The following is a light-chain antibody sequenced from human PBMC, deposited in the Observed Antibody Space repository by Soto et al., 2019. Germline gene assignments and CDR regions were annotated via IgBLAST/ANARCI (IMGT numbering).Light chain of an antibody. Sequence: EIVLTQSPATLSLSPGERATLSCRASQSVSSYLAWYQQKPGQAPRLLIYDASTRATGIPARFSGSGSGTDFTLTISRLEPEDSAVYYCQQYGSSPTWTCGQGTKVDIK. CDR1: QSVSSY. CDR3: QQYGSSPTWT. J-gene: IGKJ1*01. CDR2: DAS. V-gene: IGKV3-20*01.